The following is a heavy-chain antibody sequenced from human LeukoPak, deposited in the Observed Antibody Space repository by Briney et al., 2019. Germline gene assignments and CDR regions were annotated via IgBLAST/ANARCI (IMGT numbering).Heavy chain of an antibody. V-gene: IGHV1-24*01. Sequence: ASVKVSCKVSGYTLTELSMHWVRQAPGKGLEWMGGFDPEDGETIYAQKFQGRVTMTEDTSTDTAYMELSSLRSEDTAVYYCATDVEYRVRGVIIPLDYWGQGTLVTVSS. D-gene: IGHD3-10*01. CDR3: ATDVEYRVRGVIIPLDY. J-gene: IGHJ4*02. CDR2: FDPEDGET. CDR1: GYTLTELS.